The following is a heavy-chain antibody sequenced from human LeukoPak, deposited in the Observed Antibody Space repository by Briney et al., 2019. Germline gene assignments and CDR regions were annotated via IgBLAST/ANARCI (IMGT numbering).Heavy chain of an antibody. CDR2: IYYSGST. CDR1: GGSISRYY. CDR3: ARCSSGTYDYVMDV. V-gene: IGHV4-59*01. J-gene: IGHJ6*01. Sequence: SETLSLTCSFSGGSISRYYWNWVRQPPGKGLEWIGYIYYSGSTNYNPSPKSRVTISVDTSKNQFSLKLTSVTDADTAVYYCARCSSGTYDYVMDVWGQGTTVTVSS. D-gene: IGHD6-19*01.